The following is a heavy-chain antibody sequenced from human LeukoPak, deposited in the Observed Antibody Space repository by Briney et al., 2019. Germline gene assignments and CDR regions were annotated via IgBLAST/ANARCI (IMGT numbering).Heavy chain of an antibody. CDR1: GFTFSSYS. D-gene: IGHD6-13*01. Sequence: GGSLRPSCAASGFTFSSYSVNWVRQAPGKGLEWVSYISSSSGTIYYADSVKGRFTISRDNAKNSLYLQMNSLRAEDTAVYYCARDRYYRSRSAAGVDYWGQGTLVTVSS. J-gene: IGHJ4*02. V-gene: IGHV3-48*01. CDR2: ISSSSGTI. CDR3: ARDRYYRSRSAAGVDY.